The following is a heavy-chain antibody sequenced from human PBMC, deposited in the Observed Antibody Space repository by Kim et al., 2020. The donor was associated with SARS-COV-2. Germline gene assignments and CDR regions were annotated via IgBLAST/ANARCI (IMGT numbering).Heavy chain of an antibody. V-gene: IGHV3-64D*06. J-gene: IGHJ5*02. Sequence: YEDAVKGRCTMSRDNYKNTLYHQMSSLRGEDTAVYYCALVPARTRDLCDHWGQGTLVTVSS. CDR3: ALVPARTRDLCDH. D-gene: IGHD2-2*01.